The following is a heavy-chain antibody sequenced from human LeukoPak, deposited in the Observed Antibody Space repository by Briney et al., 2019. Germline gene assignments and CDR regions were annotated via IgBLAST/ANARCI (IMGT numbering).Heavy chain of an antibody. V-gene: IGHV3-21*01. CDR2: ISSSSSYI. CDR1: GFTFSSYS. Sequence: GGSLRLSCAASGFTFSSYSMNWVRQAPGKGLEWVSSISSSSSYIYYADSVKGRFTISRDNAKNSLYLQMNSLRAEDTAVYYCAREGGGITMIVVVNYFDYWRQGTLVTVSS. D-gene: IGHD3-22*01. J-gene: IGHJ4*02. CDR3: AREGGGITMIVVVNYFDY.